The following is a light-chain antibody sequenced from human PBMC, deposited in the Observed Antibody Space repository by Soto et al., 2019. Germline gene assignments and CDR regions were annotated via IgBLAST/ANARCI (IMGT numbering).Light chain of an antibody. CDR2: DNN. CDR1: SSNIGNNY. V-gene: IGLV1-51*01. CDR3: GTWDSSLSAVV. J-gene: IGLJ2*01. Sequence: QSVLTQPPSVSAAPGQKVTISCSGSSSNIGNNYVSWYQQLPGTAPRLFIYDNNKRPSGIPDRISGSKSGTSATLGITGLQTGDEADYYCGTWDSSLSAVVFGGGTKVTVL.